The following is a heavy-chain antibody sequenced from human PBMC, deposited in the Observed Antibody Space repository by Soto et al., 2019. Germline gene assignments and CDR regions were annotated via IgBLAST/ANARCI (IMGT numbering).Heavy chain of an antibody. CDR3: ARLASGSYDY. D-gene: IGHD1-26*01. V-gene: IGHV1-69*02. J-gene: IGHJ4*02. CDR2: ISPMVGIA. CDR1: GGTFSTYI. Sequence: QVQLVQSGAEVKKPGSSVRVSCKASGGTFSTYIISWVRQAPGQGLEWMGRISPMVGIAIYAQKFQGRIAITADKPTSIAYLEVTSLRNEDTAVYYCARLASGSYDYWGQGTLITVSS.